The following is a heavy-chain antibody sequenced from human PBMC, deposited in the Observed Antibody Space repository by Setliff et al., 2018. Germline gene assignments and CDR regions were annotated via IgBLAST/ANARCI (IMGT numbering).Heavy chain of an antibody. V-gene: IGHV4-34*01. CDR3: VRDRTTYSYGLDV. Sequence: PSETLSLTCSVYGESFSNNYWSWIRQPPGKGLEWIGESNHSGNTTNHPSLKSRLTMSVDTSKNQFSLKLTSVTAADTAVYYCVRDRTTYSYGLDVWGQGTTVTVSS. CDR2: SNHSGNT. D-gene: IGHD1-1*01. CDR1: GESFSNNY. J-gene: IGHJ6*02.